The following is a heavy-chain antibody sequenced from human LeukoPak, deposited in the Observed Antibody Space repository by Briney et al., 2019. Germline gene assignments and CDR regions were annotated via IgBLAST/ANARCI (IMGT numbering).Heavy chain of an antibody. CDR3: AGGAQPFDN. CDR1: VGSISSYY. CDR2: IYYSGST. V-gene: IGHV4-59*08. D-gene: IGHD1-1*01. Sequence: WETLSLTCTVSVGSISSYYWSWIRQPPGKGLEWIGYIYYSGSTNYNPSLKSRVTISVDTSKNQFSLKLSSVTVADTAVYYCAGGAQPFDNWGQGTLVTVSS. J-gene: IGHJ4*02.